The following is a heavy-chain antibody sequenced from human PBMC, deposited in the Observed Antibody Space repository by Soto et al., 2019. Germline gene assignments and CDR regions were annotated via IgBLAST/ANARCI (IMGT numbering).Heavy chain of an antibody. J-gene: IGHJ3*02. V-gene: IGHV1-69*06. D-gene: IGHD1-26*01. CDR2: IIPIFGTA. Sequence: ASVKVSCKASGGTFSSYAISWVRQAPGQGLEWMGGIIPIFGTANYAQKFQGRVTITADKSTSTAYMELSSLRSEDTAVYYCARVWPWEWEPTLAFDIWGQGTMVTV. CDR1: GGTFSSYA. CDR3: ARVWPWEWEPTLAFDI.